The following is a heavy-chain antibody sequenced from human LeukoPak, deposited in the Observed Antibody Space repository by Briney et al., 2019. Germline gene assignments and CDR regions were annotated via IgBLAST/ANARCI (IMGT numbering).Heavy chain of an antibody. Sequence: SQTLSLTCTVSGGSISSGSYYWSWIRQPAGKGLEWIGSIYTSGGTNYNPSLKSRVTISVDTSKNQFSLKLSSVTAADTAVYYCARGNPAKDTEAFDIWGQGTMVTVSS. CDR3: ARGNPAKDTEAFDI. J-gene: IGHJ3*02. V-gene: IGHV4-61*02. CDR2: IYTSGGT. D-gene: IGHD2-15*01. CDR1: GGSISSGSYY.